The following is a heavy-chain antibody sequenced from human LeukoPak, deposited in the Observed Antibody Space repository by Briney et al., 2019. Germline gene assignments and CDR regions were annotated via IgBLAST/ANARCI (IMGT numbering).Heavy chain of an antibody. CDR2: IIPIFGTA. D-gene: IGHD3-10*01. CDR1: GGTFSSYA. V-gene: IGHV1-69*05. Sequence: GASVKVFCKASGGTFSSYAISWVRQAPGQGLEWMGGIIPIFGTANYAQKFQGRVTITTDESTSTAYMELSSLRSEDTAVYYCARDGSGMDKYYYYYMDVWGKGTTVTVSS. J-gene: IGHJ6*03. CDR3: ARDGSGMDKYYYYYMDV.